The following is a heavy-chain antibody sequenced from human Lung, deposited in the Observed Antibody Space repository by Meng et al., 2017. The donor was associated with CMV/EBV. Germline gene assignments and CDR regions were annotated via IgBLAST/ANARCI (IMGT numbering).Heavy chain of an antibody. Sequence: QLQLPSSAPALVNPSGTLSLTCAVSGGSISSSNWWSWVRQPPGKGLEWIGEIYHSGSTNYNPSLKSRVTISVDKSKNQFSLKLSSVTAADTAVYYCARVVTALWGYYFDYWGQGTLVTVSS. CDR2: IYHSGST. CDR1: GGSISSSNW. V-gene: IGHV4-4*02. D-gene: IGHD2-21*02. CDR3: ARVVTALWGYYFDY. J-gene: IGHJ4*02.